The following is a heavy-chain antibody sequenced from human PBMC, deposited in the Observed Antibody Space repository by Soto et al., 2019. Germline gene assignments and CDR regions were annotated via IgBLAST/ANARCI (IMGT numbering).Heavy chain of an antibody. J-gene: IGHJ3*02. Sequence: PSETLSLTCTVSGGSISSSSYYWGWIRQPPGKGLAWIGSIYYSGSTYYNPSLKSRVTISVDTSKNQFSLKLSSVTAADTAVYYCARQNMITFGGVIVTDAFDIWGQGTMVTVSS. CDR3: ARQNMITFGGVIVTDAFDI. V-gene: IGHV4-39*01. D-gene: IGHD3-16*02. CDR2: IYYSGST. CDR1: GGSISSSSYY.